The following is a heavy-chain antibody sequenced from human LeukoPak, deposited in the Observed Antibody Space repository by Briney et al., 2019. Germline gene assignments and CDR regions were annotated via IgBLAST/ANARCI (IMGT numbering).Heavy chain of an antibody. CDR3: ARGVVMVTTIEGGYYYYAMDV. D-gene: IGHD2-21*02. CDR2: INHSGST. J-gene: IGHJ6*02. V-gene: IGHV4-34*01. CDR1: GGSFSGYY. Sequence: SETLSLTCAVYGGSFSGYYWSWIRQPPGKGLEWIGEINHSGSTNYNPSLKSRVTISVDRSKNHFSLKLSSVTAADTAVYFCARGVVMVTTIEGGYYYYAMDVWGQGTTVTVSS.